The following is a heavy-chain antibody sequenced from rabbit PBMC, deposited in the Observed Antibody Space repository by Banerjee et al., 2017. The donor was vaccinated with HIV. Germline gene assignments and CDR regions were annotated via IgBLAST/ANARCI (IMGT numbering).Heavy chain of an antibody. CDR3: ARDLAGVIGWNFGL. D-gene: IGHD4-1*01. CDR2: MYIASDTT. J-gene: IGHJ6*01. V-gene: IGHV1S43*01. CDR1: GIDFSSRHY. Sequence: QSLEESGGDLVKPGASLTLTCTASGIDFSSRHYMCWVRQAPGKGLEWIGYMYIASDTTDYASWAKGRFPISRSTSLNPVTLKMTSLTAADTATYFCARDLAGVIGWNFGLWGPGTLVTVS.